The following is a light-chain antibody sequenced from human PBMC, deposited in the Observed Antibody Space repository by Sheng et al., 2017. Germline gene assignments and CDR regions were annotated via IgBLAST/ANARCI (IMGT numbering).Light chain of an antibody. CDR3: LQYNTYPRALT. J-gene: IGKJ4*01. V-gene: IGKV1-17*01. CDR1: QSISSNY. CDR2: AVS. Sequence: TQSPGTLSLSPGERGTLSCRASQSISSNYLAWYQQKSGKAPKRLIYAVSSLQSGVPSRFSGSGSGTEFSLTISSLHPEDFATYYCLQYNTYPRALTFGGGTKVEIK.